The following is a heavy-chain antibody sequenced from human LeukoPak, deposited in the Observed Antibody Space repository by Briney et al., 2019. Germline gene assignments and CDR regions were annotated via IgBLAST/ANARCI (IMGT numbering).Heavy chain of an antibody. D-gene: IGHD6-19*01. CDR3: ASLHSSGWTSGAFDI. Sequence: ASVKVSCKASGYTFSSHGVSWVRQAPGQGLEWMGIINPSGGSTSYAQKFQGRVTMTRDTSTSTVYMELSSLRSEDTAVYYCASLHSSGWTSGAFDIWGQGTMVTVSS. J-gene: IGHJ3*02. V-gene: IGHV1-46*01. CDR2: INPSGGST. CDR1: GYTFSSHG.